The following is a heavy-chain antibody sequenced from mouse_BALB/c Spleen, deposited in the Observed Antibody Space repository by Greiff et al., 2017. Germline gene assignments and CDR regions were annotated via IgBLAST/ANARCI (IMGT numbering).Heavy chain of an antibody. CDR2: ISSGGSYT. Sequence: DVQLVESGGGLVKPGGSLKLSCAASGFTFSSYAMSWVRQSPEKRLEWVAEISSGGSYTYYPDTVTGRFTISRDNAKNTLYLEMSSLRSEDTAMYYCARAGLRYGYFDVWGAGTTVTVSS. CDR3: ARAGLRYGYFDV. V-gene: IGHV5-9-4*01. CDR1: GFTFSSYA. D-gene: IGHD1-1*01. J-gene: IGHJ1*01.